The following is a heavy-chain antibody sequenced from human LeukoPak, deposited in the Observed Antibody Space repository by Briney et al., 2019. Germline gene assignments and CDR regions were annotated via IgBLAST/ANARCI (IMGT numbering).Heavy chain of an antibody. CDR3: ARAYSSSWYLG. D-gene: IGHD6-13*01. CDR1: GFTVSSNY. Sequence: PGGSLRLSCAASGFTVSSNYVSWVRQAPGKGLEWVSVIYSGGSTYYADSVKGRFTISRDNSKNTLYLQMNGLRAEDTAVYYCARAYSSSWYLGWGQGTLVTVSS. CDR2: IYSGGST. V-gene: IGHV3-66*01. J-gene: IGHJ4*02.